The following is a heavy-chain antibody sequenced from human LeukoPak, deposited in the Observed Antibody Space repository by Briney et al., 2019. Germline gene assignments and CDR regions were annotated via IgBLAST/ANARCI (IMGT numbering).Heavy chain of an antibody. V-gene: IGHV1-2*02. CDR1: GYTFTGYY. Sequence: ASVKVSCKASGYTFTGYYMHWVRQAPGQGLEWMGWINPNSGGTNYAQNFQGRVTMTRDTYISTAYMELSRLRSDATAVYYCARDRPYYIAARGGWFDPWGQGTLVTVSS. CDR3: ARDRPYYIAARGGWFDP. D-gene: IGHD6-6*01. J-gene: IGHJ5*02. CDR2: INPNSGGT.